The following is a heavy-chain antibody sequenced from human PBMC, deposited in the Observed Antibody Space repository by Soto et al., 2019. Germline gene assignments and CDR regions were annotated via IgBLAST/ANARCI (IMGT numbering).Heavy chain of an antibody. CDR3: ARAPGRDGYNSYPRAPYYYYGMDV. CDR1: GGSFSSYI. D-gene: IGHD5-12*01. J-gene: IGHJ6*02. CDR2: IIPILGIA. Sequence: ASVKVSCKASGGSFSSYIVSWVRQAPGQGLEWMGRIIPILGIANYAQKFQGRVTITADKSTSTAYMELSSLRSEDTAVYYCARAPGRDGYNSYPRAPYYYYGMDVWGQGTTVTVSS. V-gene: IGHV1-69*02.